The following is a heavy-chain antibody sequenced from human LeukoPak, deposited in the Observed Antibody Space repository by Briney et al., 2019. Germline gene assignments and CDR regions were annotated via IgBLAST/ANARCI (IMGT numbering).Heavy chain of an antibody. J-gene: IGHJ4*02. CDR3: ARVEVMGFDY. V-gene: IGHV4-34*01. CDR1: GGSFSGYY. D-gene: IGHD2-21*01. Sequence: SETLSLTCAVYGGSFSGYYWSWIRQPPGKGLEWIGEINHSGSTNYNPSLKSRVTISVDTSKNQFSLKLSSVTAADTAVYYCARVEVMGFDYWGQGTLVTVSS. CDR2: INHSGST.